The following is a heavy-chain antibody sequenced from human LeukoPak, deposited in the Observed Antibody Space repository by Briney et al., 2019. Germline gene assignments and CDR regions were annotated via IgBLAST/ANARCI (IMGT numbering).Heavy chain of an antibody. J-gene: IGHJ4*02. CDR1: GFTVSAHY. CDR2: LYNGGDT. D-gene: IGHD3-10*01. V-gene: IGHV3-53*01. Sequence: PGGSLRLSCAVSGFTVSAHYMRWVRHAPGKGVECVSFLYNGGDTYYADSVKGRFTISRDNSKNTLYLQMNSLRAEDTAVYYCARGPGSRGIFDYWGQGTLVTVSS. CDR3: ARGPGSRGIFDY.